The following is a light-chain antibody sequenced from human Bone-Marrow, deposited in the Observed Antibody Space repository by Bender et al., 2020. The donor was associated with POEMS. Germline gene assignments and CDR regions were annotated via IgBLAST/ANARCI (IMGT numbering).Light chain of an antibody. V-gene: IGLV3-25*03. CDR3: QSADNSGTYVV. CDR1: TLAKQY. CDR2: KDN. J-gene: IGLJ3*02. Sequence: SSELTQAPSVSVSPGQTARITCSGETLAKQYAYWYQQKPGQAPAVVIYKDNERPLGIPERFSGSSSGTIVTLTISGVQAEDEADYYCQSADNSGTYVVFGGGTKLTVL.